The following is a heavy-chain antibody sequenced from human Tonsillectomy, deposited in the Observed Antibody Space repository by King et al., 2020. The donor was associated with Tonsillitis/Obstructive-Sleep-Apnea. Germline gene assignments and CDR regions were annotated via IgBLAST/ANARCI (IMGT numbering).Heavy chain of an antibody. CDR3: ARVRTSSPVYNLDY. D-gene: IGHD1-14*01. CDR2: TRNKAHSYTT. CDR1: GFTFSDHY. J-gene: IGHJ4*02. Sequence: VQLVESVGGLVQPGGSLRLSCAASGFTFSDHYMDWVRQAPGKGLEWVGRTRNKAHSYTTEYAASVKGRFTISRDDSENSLYLQMNSLKTEDTAVYYCARVRTSSPVYNLDYWGQGTLVTVSS. V-gene: IGHV3-72*01.